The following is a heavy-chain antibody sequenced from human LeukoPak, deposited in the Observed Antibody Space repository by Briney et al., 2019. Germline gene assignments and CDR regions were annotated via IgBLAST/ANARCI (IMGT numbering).Heavy chain of an antibody. V-gene: IGHV3-64*05. CDR2: IRSNGGST. CDR1: GFSFSSYP. D-gene: IGHD5-18*01. J-gene: IGHJ4*02. Sequence: GGSLRLSCSASGFSFSSYPMHWVRQAPGKGLEYVSSIRSNGGSTYYADSVKGRFTISRDNSKNTLYVQMSSLRAEDTAVYYCVKSRKASMSGYSYSEGFDYWGQGTLVTVSS. CDR3: VKSRKASMSGYSYSEGFDY.